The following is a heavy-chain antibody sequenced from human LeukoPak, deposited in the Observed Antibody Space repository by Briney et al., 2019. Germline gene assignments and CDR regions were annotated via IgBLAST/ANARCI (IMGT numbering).Heavy chain of an antibody. J-gene: IGHJ4*02. Sequence: GGPLRLSCAASGFTFSRYWMSWVPQAPGKGLEWVANIKQDGSEKYYVDSEKGRFTISRDNAKNSLYLQMNSLRAEDTAVYYCARGGYYDSSGSFFWGQGTLVTVSS. CDR1: GFTFSRYW. D-gene: IGHD3-22*01. V-gene: IGHV3-7*04. CDR3: ARGGYYDSSGSFF. CDR2: IKQDGSEK.